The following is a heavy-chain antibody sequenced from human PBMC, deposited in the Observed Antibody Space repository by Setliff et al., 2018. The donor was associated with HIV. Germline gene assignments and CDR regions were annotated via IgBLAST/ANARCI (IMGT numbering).Heavy chain of an antibody. CDR2: IYIYNSGST. CDR3: ARGVNFDY. D-gene: IGHD3-3*01. V-gene: IGHV4-59*01. J-gene: IGHJ4*02. Sequence: PSETLSLTCSVSGGSFSGYYWSWIRQPPGKGLEWIGYIYIYNSGSTNYNPSLTSRATISVDTSRNQFSLKLTSVTAADTAIYYCARGVNFDYWGQGTLVTVSS. CDR1: GGSFSGYY.